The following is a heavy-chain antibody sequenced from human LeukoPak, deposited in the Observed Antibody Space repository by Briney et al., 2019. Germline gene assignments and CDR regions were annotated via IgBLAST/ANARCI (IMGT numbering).Heavy chain of an antibody. D-gene: IGHD1-20*01. CDR3: AKDVKYNWNYIDY. J-gene: IGHJ4*02. CDR2: ISNSDDST. Sequence: GGSLRLSCAASGFPFSSYAMSWVRQAPGKGLEWVSTISNSDDSTYYADSVKGRFTISRDNSKNTLYLQMNSLRAEDTAVYYCAKDVKYNWNYIDYWGQGTLVTVSS. CDR1: GFPFSSYA. V-gene: IGHV3-23*01.